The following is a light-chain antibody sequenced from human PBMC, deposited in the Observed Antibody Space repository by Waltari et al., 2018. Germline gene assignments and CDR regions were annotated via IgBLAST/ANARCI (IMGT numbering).Light chain of an antibody. Sequence: QSALTQPPSASGSPGQSVTISCTGTSSDVGGYKDVSWYQQHPGKAPKLMIYEVTKRPSGVPDRFSGSKSGNTASLTVSELQAEDEADYYCSSYAGINNLVFGGGTKLTVL. CDR2: EVT. CDR3: SSYAGINNLV. V-gene: IGLV2-8*01. CDR1: SSDVGGYKD. J-gene: IGLJ2*01.